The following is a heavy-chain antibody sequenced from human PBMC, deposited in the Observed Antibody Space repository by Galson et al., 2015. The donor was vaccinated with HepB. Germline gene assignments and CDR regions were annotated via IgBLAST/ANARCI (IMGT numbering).Heavy chain of an antibody. CDR3: AKRNDGGSQKDFDN. D-gene: IGHD3-16*01. Sequence: SLRLSCAASGFTFNNYGMHWVRQAPGKGLEWVAVLSYDGAYTFYSDSVKGRFTISRDNSKSTLYVEMNSLRPEDTGVYYCAKRNDGGSQKDFDNWGQGTLVTVSS. J-gene: IGHJ4*02. CDR2: LSYDGAYT. V-gene: IGHV3-30*18. CDR1: GFTFNNYG.